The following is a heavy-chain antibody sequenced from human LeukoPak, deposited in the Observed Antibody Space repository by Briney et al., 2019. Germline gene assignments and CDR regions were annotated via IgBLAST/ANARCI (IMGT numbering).Heavy chain of an antibody. CDR2: ISAYNGNT. V-gene: IGHV1-18*01. D-gene: IGHD3-10*01. CDR1: GYTFTSYG. Sequence: GASVKVSCKASGYTFTSYGISWVRQPPGQGLEWMGWISAYNGNTNYAQKLQGRVTMTTDTSASTAYMELRSLRSDDTAVYYCATDRIWFGEFVFDYWGQGTLVTVSS. J-gene: IGHJ4*02. CDR3: ATDRIWFGEFVFDY.